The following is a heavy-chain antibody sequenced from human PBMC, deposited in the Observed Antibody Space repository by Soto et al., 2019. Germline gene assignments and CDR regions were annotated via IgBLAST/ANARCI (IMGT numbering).Heavy chain of an antibody. CDR3: AREKDLILGGYAFGY. J-gene: IGHJ4*02. V-gene: IGHV4-59*01. CDR1: DSSMSPYY. CDR2: LLYRGTA. D-gene: IGHD1-26*01. Sequence: PSETLSLTCSVSDSSMSPYYWTWFRQAPGKGLEWIGHLLYRGTATYNPALKGRVTISLDTSKKQVSLKLSSVIAADTAVYYCAREKDLILGGYAFGYWGPGTLVTVSS.